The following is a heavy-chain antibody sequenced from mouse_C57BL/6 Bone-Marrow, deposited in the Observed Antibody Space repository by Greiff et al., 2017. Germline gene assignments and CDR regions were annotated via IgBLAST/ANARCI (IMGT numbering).Heavy chain of an antibody. D-gene: IGHD1-1*01. J-gene: IGHJ2*01. CDR1: GYSITSGYY. CDR2: ISYDGSN. CDR3: ARAQYGSLDY. V-gene: IGHV3-6*01. Sequence: DVKLQESGPGLVKPSQSLSLTCSVTGYSITSGYYWNWIRQFPGNKLEWMGYISYDGSNNYNPSLKNRIIITRDTSKNQFFLKLNSVTTEDTATYYCARAQYGSLDYWGQGTTLTVSS.